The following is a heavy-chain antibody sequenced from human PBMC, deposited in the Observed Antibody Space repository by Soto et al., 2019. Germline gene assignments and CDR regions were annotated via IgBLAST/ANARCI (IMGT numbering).Heavy chain of an antibody. CDR1: GFTFSSYA. D-gene: IGHD6-6*01. Sequence: QVQLVESGGGVVQPGRSLRLSCAASGFTFSSYAMHWVRQAPGKGLEWVAVISYDGSNKYYADSVKGRFTISRDNSKNTRYLQMNSLRAEDTAVYYCARASSSSGYFDYWGQGTLVTVSS. V-gene: IGHV3-30-3*01. CDR3: ARASSSSGYFDY. CDR2: ISYDGSNK. J-gene: IGHJ4*02.